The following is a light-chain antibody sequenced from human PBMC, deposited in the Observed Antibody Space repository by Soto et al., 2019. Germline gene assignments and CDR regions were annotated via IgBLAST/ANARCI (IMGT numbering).Light chain of an antibody. CDR3: VSYKTDDTFV. CDR1: ISDIGAYNF. Sequence: LNQPPCVSGSPGQSITVSCTGTISDIGAYNFVAWYQHLPGRAPKAIIFEATNRPSGVSDRFSGSKAGITASLTISGLQAADEAEYFRVSYKTDDTFVFGTGTKVTVL. V-gene: IGLV2-14*01. CDR2: EAT. J-gene: IGLJ1*01.